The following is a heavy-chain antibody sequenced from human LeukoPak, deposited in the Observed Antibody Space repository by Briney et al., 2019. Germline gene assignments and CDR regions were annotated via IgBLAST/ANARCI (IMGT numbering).Heavy chain of an antibody. V-gene: IGHV3-7*01. CDR1: GFTFSSYW. Sequence: GGSLRLSCAASGFTFSSYWMSWVRKAPGKGLEWVANIKQDGSEKYYVDSVKGRFTISRNNAKNSLYLQMNSLRAEDTAVYYCARDPYYYDSSGYSAFDYWGQGTLVTFSS. CDR3: ARDPYYYDSSGYSAFDY. J-gene: IGHJ4*02. D-gene: IGHD3-22*01. CDR2: IKQDGSEK.